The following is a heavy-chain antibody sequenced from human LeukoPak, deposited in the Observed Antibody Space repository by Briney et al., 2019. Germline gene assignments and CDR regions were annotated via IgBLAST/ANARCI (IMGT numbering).Heavy chain of an antibody. CDR1: GRSISSGGYY. Sequence: SETLSLTCTVSGRSISSGGYYWSWIRQHPGKGLEWIGYIYYNGNTYYNPSLKSRLTISGDTSKNQFSLKLSSVTAADTAVYYCVRNFDSYNAFDIWGQGTMVTVSS. CDR3: VRNFDSYNAFDI. CDR2: IYYNGNT. D-gene: IGHD3-22*01. J-gene: IGHJ3*02. V-gene: IGHV4-31*03.